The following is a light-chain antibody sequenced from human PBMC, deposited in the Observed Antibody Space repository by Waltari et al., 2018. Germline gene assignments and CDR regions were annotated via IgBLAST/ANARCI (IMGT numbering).Light chain of an antibody. CDR3: LLSYSGVNG. V-gene: IGLV7-46*01. Sequence: QAVVTQEPSLTVSPGGTVTLTCGSSTGAVTSGHYPYWFQQKPGQAPRTLIYDATLKHSWTPARFSGSLLGDKAALTLSAAQPEDEADYDCLLSYSGVNGFGSGTKVTVL. J-gene: IGLJ6*01. CDR2: DAT. CDR1: TGAVTSGHY.